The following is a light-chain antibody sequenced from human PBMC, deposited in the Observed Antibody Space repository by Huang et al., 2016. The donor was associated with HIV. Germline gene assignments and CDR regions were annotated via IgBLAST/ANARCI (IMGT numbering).Light chain of an antibody. Sequence: EIVLTQSPATLSLSPGKRATLSCRASQSLSSSYLSWYQQIPGQAPRLLIYGASTRATGIPARFSGRGSGTDFTLTIASLQPEDFAIYYCQQDYNLPITFGQGTRPEIE. CDR2: GAS. V-gene: IGKV3D-7*01. J-gene: IGKJ5*01. CDR1: QSLSSSY. CDR3: QQDYNLPIT.